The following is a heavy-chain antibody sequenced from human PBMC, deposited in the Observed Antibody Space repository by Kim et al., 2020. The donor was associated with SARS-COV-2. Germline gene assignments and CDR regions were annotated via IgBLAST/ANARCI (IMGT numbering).Heavy chain of an antibody. V-gene: IGHV3-48*02. Sequence: GRFTISRDNAKNSLYLQMNSLRDEDTAVYYCARDRNYYDSSGYFDYFDYWGQGTLVTVSS. D-gene: IGHD3-22*01. J-gene: IGHJ4*02. CDR3: ARDRNYYDSSGYFDYFDY.